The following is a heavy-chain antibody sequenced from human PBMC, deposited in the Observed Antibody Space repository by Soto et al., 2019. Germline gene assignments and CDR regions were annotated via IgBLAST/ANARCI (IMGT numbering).Heavy chain of an antibody. V-gene: IGHV3-15*07. J-gene: IGHJ6*02. Sequence: GGSLRLSCAASGFTFSNAWMNWVRQAPGKGLEWVGRIKSKTDGGTTDYAAPVKGRFTISRDDSKNTLYLQMNSLKTEDTAVYYCTTGDIVVVVAAIPYYYYGMDVWGQGTTVTVSS. D-gene: IGHD2-15*01. CDR3: TTGDIVVVVAAIPYYYYGMDV. CDR2: IKSKTDGGTT. CDR1: GFTFSNAW.